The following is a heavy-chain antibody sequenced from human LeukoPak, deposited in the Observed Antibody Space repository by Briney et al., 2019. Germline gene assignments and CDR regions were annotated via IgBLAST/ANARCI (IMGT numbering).Heavy chain of an antibody. CDR2: ISSSSSTI. D-gene: IGHD6-19*01. V-gene: IGHV3-48*01. J-gene: IGHJ4*02. Sequence: GGSLRLSCAASGFTFSSYGMHWVRQAPGKGLEWVSYISSSSSTIYYADSVKGRFTISRDNAKNSLYLQMNSLRAEDTAVYYCARVRQWLVPTYDYWGQGTLVTVSS. CDR1: GFTFSSYG. CDR3: ARVRQWLVPTYDY.